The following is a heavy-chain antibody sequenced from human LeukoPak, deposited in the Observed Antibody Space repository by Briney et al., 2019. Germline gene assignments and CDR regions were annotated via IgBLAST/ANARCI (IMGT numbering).Heavy chain of an antibody. CDR2: MNPNSGNT. J-gene: IGHJ4*02. V-gene: IGHV1-8*02. CDR1: GGTFSSYA. CDR3: ARGHGILATGGLIDY. D-gene: IGHD2-15*01. Sequence: ASVKVSCKASGGTFSSYAISWVRQATGQGLEWMGWMNPNSGNTGYAQKFQGRVTMTRNTSISTAYMELSSLRSEDTAVYYCARGHGILATGGLIDYWGQGTLVTVSS.